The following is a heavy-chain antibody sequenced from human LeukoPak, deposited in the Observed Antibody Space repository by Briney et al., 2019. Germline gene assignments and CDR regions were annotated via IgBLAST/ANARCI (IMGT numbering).Heavy chain of an antibody. CDR3: ARGRRDIVVVPAAIPGYYFDY. Sequence: SETLSLTCAVYGGSFSGYYWSRIRQPPGKGLEWIGEINHSGSTNYNPSLKSRVTISVDTSKNQFSLKLSSVTAADTAVYYCARGRRDIVVVPAAIPGYYFDYWGQGTLVTVSS. J-gene: IGHJ4*02. CDR1: GGSFSGYY. CDR2: INHSGST. D-gene: IGHD2-2*02. V-gene: IGHV4-34*01.